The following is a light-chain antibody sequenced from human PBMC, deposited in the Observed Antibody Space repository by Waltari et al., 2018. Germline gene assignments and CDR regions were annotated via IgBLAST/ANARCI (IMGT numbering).Light chain of an antibody. CDR3: QQYYSIPLS. Sequence: DIVVTQSPDSLAVSLGERATINCKSSQSVLSSPKNKNYLACYQQKQGQTPKLLIDWASPRESGVPDRVSGSVSGTEVTLTISSLQAEDVALYYCQQYYSIPLSFGGGTKVEIK. CDR2: WAS. J-gene: IGKJ4*01. CDR1: QSVLSSPKNKNY. V-gene: IGKV4-1*01.